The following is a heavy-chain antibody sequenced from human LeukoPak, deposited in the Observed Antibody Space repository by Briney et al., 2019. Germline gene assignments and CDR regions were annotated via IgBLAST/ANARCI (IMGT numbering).Heavy chain of an antibody. D-gene: IGHD3-16*01. CDR2: IYHSGST. CDR3: ARDGGTLYDAFDI. Sequence: SETLSLTCAVSGGSISSGGYSWSWIRQPPGKGLEWIGYIYHSGSTYYNPSLKSRVTISVDRSKNQFSLKLSSVPAADTAVYYCARDGGTLYDAFDIWGQGTMVTVSS. CDR1: GGSISSGGYS. V-gene: IGHV4-30-2*01. J-gene: IGHJ3*02.